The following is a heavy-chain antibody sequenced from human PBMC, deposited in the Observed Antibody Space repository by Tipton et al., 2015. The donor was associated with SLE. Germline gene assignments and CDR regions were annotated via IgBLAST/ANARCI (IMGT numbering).Heavy chain of an antibody. Sequence: GLVKPSETLSLTCAVYGGSFSGYYWSWIRQPPGKGLEWIEEINHSGSTNYNPSLKSRVTISVDTSKNQFSLKLSSVTAADTAVYYCARRLGGWFPNWGQGTLVTVSS. D-gene: IGHD6-19*01. J-gene: IGHJ4*02. CDR3: ARRLGGWFPN. V-gene: IGHV4-34*01. CDR1: GGSFSGYY. CDR2: INHSGST.